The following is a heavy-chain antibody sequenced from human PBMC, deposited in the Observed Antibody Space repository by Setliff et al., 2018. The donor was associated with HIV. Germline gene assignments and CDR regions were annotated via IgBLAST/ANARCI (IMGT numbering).Heavy chain of an antibody. J-gene: IGHJ5*02. CDR1: GGSISGYY. D-gene: IGHD3-3*01. CDR3: ARGAYYNFWSGYSAGGGSLGP. CDR2: IYYSGST. Sequence: SETLSLTCSVSGGSISGYYWNWVRQPPGKGLEWMGYIYYSGSTDYNPAPKRRVTISIDTSKNQFSLKLSSVTAADTAVYYCARGAYYNFWSGYSAGGGSLGPWGQGTLVTVSS. V-gene: IGHV4-59*01.